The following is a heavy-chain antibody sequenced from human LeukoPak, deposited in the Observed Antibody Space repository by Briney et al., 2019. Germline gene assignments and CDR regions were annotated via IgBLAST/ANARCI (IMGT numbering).Heavy chain of an antibody. CDR3: ARESRLIGY. V-gene: IGHV4-39*07. J-gene: IGHJ4*02. Sequence: SETLSLTCTVSGGSISSSSYYWGWIRQPPGKGLEWIGSIYYSGSTYYNPSLKSRVTISVDTSKNQFSLKLSSVTAADTAVYYCARESRLIGYWGQGTLVTVSS. D-gene: IGHD3-22*01. CDR1: GGSISSSSYY. CDR2: IYYSGST.